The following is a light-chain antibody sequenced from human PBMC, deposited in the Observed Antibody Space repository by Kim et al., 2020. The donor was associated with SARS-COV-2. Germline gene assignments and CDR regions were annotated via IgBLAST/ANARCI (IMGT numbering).Light chain of an antibody. CDR3: QQSYSAPMK. CDR2: AAS. CDR1: QSISNF. V-gene: IGKV1-39*01. J-gene: IGKJ1*01. Sequence: AYVGDRVTITCRASQSISNFLNWYQQRPGKAPKLLIFAASTLQSGVSSRFSGSGSETEFTLTISNLRPEDSASYYCQQSYSAPMKFGQGTKVDIK.